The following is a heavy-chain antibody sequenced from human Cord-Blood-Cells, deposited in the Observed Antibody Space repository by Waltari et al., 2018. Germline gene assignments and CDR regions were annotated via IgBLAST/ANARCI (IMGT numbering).Heavy chain of an antibody. CDR1: GSTFSSYW. D-gene: IGHD7-27*01. J-gene: IGHJ4*02. CDR2: IKQDGSEK. CDR3: ARGAGDFPYYFDY. V-gene: IGHV3-7*05. Sequence: EVQLVESGGGLVQPGGSWRLSCAASGSTFSSYWMSWVRQAPGKGLEWVANIKQDGSEKYYVDSVKGRFTISRDNAKNSLYLQMNSLRAEDTAVYYCARGAGDFPYYFDYWGQGTLVTVSS.